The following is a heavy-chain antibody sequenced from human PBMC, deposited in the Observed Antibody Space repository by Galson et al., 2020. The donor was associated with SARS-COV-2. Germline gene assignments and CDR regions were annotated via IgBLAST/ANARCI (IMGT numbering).Heavy chain of an antibody. V-gene: IGHV3-9*01. CDR1: GFTFDDYA. CDR3: AKDSFYYYGSGRYYGMDV. D-gene: IGHD3-10*01. J-gene: IGHJ6*02. Sequence: GGSLRLSCAASGFTFDDYAMHWVRQAPGKGLEWVSGISWNSGSIGYADSVKGRFTISRDNAKNALYLQMNSLRAEDTPLYYCAKDSFYYYGSGRYYGMDVWGQGTTVTVSS. CDR2: ISWNSGSI.